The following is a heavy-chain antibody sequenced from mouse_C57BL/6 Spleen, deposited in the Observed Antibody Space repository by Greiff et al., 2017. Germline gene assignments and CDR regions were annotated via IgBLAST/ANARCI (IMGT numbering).Heavy chain of an antibody. V-gene: IGHV2-9*01. D-gene: IGHD1-3*01. J-gene: IGHJ3*01. CDR3: AKRGSSAWFAY. CDR1: GFSLTSYG. CDR2: IRGGGST. Sequence: QVQLQQSGPGLVAPSQSLSITCTVSGFSLTSYGVDWVRQPPGKGLEWLGVIRGGGSTNYNSALVSRQSISKDNSKSQVFLKMMCLQTDDTAMYYCAKRGSSAWFAYWGQGTLVTVSA.